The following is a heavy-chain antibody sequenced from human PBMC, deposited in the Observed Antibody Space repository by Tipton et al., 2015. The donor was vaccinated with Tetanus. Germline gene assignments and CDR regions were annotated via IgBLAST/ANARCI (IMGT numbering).Heavy chain of an antibody. CDR3: ARDRAPPSSWYFDL. J-gene: IGHJ2*01. V-gene: IGHV3-53*01. CDR1: GFTFRSYA. Sequence: SLRLSCAASGFTFRSYAMSWVRQAPGKGLEWVSIIYSTSTTYYVDSVKGRFTISRDISKNMVYLQMNSLRAEDTAVYYCARDRAPPSSWYFDLWGRGTLVTVSS. CDR2: IYSTSTT. D-gene: IGHD3-10*01.